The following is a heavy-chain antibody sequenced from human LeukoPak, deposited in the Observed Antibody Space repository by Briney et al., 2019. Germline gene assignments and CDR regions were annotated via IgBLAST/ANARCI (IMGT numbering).Heavy chain of an antibody. V-gene: IGHV4-34*01. J-gene: IGHJ4*02. CDR3: ARDRFGYDFWSGYYSPTIFDY. D-gene: IGHD3-3*01. CDR1: GGSFSGYY. Sequence: SETLSLTCAVYGGSFSGYYWSWIRQPPGKGLEWIGEINHSGSTNYNPSLKSRVTISVDTSKNQFSLKLSSVTAADTAVYYCARDRFGYDFWSGYYSPTIFDYWGQGTLVTVSS. CDR2: INHSGST.